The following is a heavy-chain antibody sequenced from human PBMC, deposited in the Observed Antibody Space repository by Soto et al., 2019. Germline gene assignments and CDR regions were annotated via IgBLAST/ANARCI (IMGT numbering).Heavy chain of an antibody. V-gene: IGHV3-30-3*01. CDR1: GFTVSSYA. J-gene: IGHJ4*02. Sequence: QVQLVESGGGVVQPGRSLILSCEASGFTVSSYALHWVSQAPGKGLEWVAVISYDGSKKYYADSVKGRFTISRDNSQNSLYVQMNSLRAADPAVYYLASEPSGSTSPVDDCGQGTLVTVSS. D-gene: IGHD1-26*01. CDR3: ASEPSGSTSPVDD. CDR2: ISYDGSKK.